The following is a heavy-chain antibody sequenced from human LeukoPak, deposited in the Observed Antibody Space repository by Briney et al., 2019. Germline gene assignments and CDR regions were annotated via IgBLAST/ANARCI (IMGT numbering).Heavy chain of an antibody. V-gene: IGHV4-38-2*01. CDR3: ARLERPYYFDY. D-gene: IGHD1-1*01. CDR2: IYHSGST. CDR1: GYSISSGYY. J-gene: IGHJ4*02. Sequence: SETLSLTCAVSGYSISSGYYWGWIRPPPGKGLEWIGIIYHSGSTYYNPSLKSRVTISVDTSKNQFSLKLSSVTAADTAVYYCARLERPYYFDYWGQGTLVTVSS.